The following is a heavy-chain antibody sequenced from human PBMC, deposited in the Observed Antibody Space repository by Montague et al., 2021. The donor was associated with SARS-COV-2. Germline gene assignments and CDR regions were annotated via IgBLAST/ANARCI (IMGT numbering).Heavy chain of an antibody. CDR1: GFTFSSYA. Sequence: SLRLSCAASGFTFSSYAMHWVRQAPGKGLEWVAVISYDGSNKYYLDSVKSRFTISRDNSKNTLYLQMNSLRAEDTAVYYCARDPDGYNEDGAFDIWGQGTMVTVSS. D-gene: IGHD5-24*01. CDR3: ARDPDGYNEDGAFDI. CDR2: ISYDGSNK. V-gene: IGHV3-30*04. J-gene: IGHJ3*02.